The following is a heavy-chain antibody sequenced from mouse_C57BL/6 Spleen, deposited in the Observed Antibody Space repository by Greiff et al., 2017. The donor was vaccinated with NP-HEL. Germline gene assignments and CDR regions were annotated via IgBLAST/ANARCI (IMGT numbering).Heavy chain of an antibody. CDR1: GFTFTDYY. CDR2: IRNKANGYTT. Sequence: EVQLVESGGGLVQPGGSLSLSCAASGFTFTDYYMSWVRQPPGKALEWLGFIRNKANGYTTEYSASVKGRFTISRDNSQSILYLQMNALRAEDSATYYCARSLYYYGSFYAMDYWVQGTSVTVSS. J-gene: IGHJ4*01. V-gene: IGHV7-3*01. D-gene: IGHD1-1*01. CDR3: ARSLYYYGSFYAMDY.